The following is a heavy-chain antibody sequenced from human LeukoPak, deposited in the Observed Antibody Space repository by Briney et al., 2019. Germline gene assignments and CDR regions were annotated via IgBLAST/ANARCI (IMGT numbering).Heavy chain of an antibody. CDR3: ARDLGDYGDY. CDR2: IYYSGST. CDR1: GGSISSYY. Sequence: SETLSLTCTVSGGSISSYYWSWIRQPPGKGLEWIGYIYYSGSTNYNPSLKSRVTISVDTSKNQFSLKLSSVTAAGTAVYYCARDLGDYGDYWGQGTLVTVSS. V-gene: IGHV4-59*01. J-gene: IGHJ4*02. D-gene: IGHD4-17*01.